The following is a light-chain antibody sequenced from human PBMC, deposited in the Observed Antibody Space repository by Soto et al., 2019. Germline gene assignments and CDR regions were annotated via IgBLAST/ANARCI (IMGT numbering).Light chain of an antibody. CDR3: QQCGSLPGT. J-gene: IGKJ1*01. CDR2: GTS. V-gene: IGKV3-20*01. Sequence: ENGLKQSPGTLSLNKGERATPSCRASQTVNGNYLGWYQQKPGQAPRLLIYGTSSRATGIPDRFSGSGSGTDFTLTISRLEPEDFAVYYCQQCGSLPGTFGQGTNVDVK. CDR1: QTVNGNY.